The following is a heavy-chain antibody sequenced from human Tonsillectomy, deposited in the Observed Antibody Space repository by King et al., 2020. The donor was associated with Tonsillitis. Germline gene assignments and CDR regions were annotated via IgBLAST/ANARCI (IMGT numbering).Heavy chain of an antibody. Sequence: VQLVESGGGVVQPGRSLRLSCAASGFTFSSYGMHWVRQAPGKGLEWVAVISDDGSNKYYADSVKGRFTISRDNSKNTLYLQMNSLRAEDTAVYYCAKGGIAAADNWFDPWGQGTLVTVSS. CDR1: GFTFSSYG. J-gene: IGHJ5*02. CDR3: AKGGIAAADNWFDP. V-gene: IGHV3-30*18. CDR2: ISDDGSNK. D-gene: IGHD6-13*01.